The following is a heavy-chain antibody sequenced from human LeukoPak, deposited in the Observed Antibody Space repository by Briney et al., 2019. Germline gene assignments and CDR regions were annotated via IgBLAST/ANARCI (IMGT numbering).Heavy chain of an antibody. CDR3: ARGRKSYYYGSGSRSMDV. Sequence: ASVKVSCKASGYTFTSYDINWVRQATGQGLEWMGWMNPNSGNTGYAQKFQGRVTMTRNTSISTAYMELSSLRSEDTAVYYCARGRKSYYYGSGSRSMDVWGQGTTVTVSS. CDR2: MNPNSGNT. J-gene: IGHJ6*02. V-gene: IGHV1-8*02. CDR1: GYTFTSYD. D-gene: IGHD3-10*01.